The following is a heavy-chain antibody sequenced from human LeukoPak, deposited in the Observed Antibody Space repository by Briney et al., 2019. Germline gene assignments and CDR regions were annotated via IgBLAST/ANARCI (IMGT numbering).Heavy chain of an antibody. J-gene: IGHJ4*02. D-gene: IGHD6-19*01. V-gene: IGHV3-9*01. CDR3: AKGTSGIAVAGPVNY. CDR2: ISWNSGSI. CDR1: GFTFDDYA. Sequence: GGSLRLSCAASGFTFDDYAMHWVRQAPGKGLEWVSGISWNSGSIGYADSVKGRFTISRDNAKNSLYLQMNSLRAEDTALYYCAKGTSGIAVAGPVNYWGQGTLVTVSS.